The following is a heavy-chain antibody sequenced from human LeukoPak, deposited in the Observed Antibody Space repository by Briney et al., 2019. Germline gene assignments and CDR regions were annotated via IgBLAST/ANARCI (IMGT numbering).Heavy chain of an antibody. CDR3: ASDSTSGWYSNRPDF. J-gene: IGHJ4*02. V-gene: IGHV3-74*01. Sequence: PGGSLRLSCAASGFTFSSYWMHWVRQAPGKGLVWVSRINGDGSSTNYADSVKGRFTISRDNAKNTLYLQMNSLRAEDTAVYYCASDSTSGWYSNRPDFWGQETLVTVSS. D-gene: IGHD6-19*01. CDR1: GFTFSSYW. CDR2: INGDGSST.